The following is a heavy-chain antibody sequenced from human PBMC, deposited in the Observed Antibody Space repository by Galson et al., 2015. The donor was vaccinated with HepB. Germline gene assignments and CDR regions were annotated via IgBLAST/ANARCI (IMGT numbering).Heavy chain of an antibody. J-gene: IGHJ4*01. Sequence: ETLSLTCAVYGGSFSDYYWTWIRQPPGKGLEWIGEINHSGSANYNPSLKSRVTISVDTSKNQFSLKLTSVTAADTAVYYCARGPCTGTNCYLSYGGHGILVTVSS. CDR1: GGSFSDYY. CDR3: ARGPCTGTNCYLSY. D-gene: IGHD2-2*01. CDR2: INHSGSA. V-gene: IGHV4-34*01.